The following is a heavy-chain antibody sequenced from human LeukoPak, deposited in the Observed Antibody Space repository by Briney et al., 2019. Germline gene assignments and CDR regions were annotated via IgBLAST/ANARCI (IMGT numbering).Heavy chain of an antibody. J-gene: IGHJ5*02. D-gene: IGHD2-8*02. CDR2: IHPGNSDI. Sequence: GESLKISCKGSGYNFANYWIAWVRQMPGKGLEWMGIIHPGNSDIRYSPSFQGQVTISADKSISTAYLQWSSLKASDTAIYYCARAPTGIPNWFDPWGQGTLVTVSS. CDR1: GYNFANYW. V-gene: IGHV5-51*01. CDR3: ARAPTGIPNWFDP.